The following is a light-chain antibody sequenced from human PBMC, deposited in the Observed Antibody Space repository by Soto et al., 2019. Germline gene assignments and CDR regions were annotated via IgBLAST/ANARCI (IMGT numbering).Light chain of an antibody. J-gene: IGKJ1*01. CDR2: DAS. CDR1: RSVSSN. V-gene: IGKV3-15*01. CDR3: QQYNNWPWT. Sequence: EIVLTQSPATLSVSPGERATLSCRASRSVSSNLAWYQQIPGQAPRLLIYDASTRATGVPARFSGVGSGTEFTLTISSLQSEHFAIYYCQQYNNWPWTFGQGTKVDIK.